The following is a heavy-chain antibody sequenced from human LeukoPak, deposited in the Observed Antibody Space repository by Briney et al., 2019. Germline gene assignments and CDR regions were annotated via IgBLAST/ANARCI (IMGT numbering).Heavy chain of an antibody. D-gene: IGHD6-6*01. CDR2: ISAYNGNT. Sequence: ASVKVSCKASGYTFTSYGISWVRQAPGQGLEWMGWISAYNGNTNYAQKLQGRVTMTTDTSTSTAYMELRSLRSDDTAVYYCARNEYSSSRGLNWFDPWGRGTLVTVSS. CDR3: ARNEYSSSRGLNWFDP. V-gene: IGHV1-18*01. CDR1: GYTFTSYG. J-gene: IGHJ5*02.